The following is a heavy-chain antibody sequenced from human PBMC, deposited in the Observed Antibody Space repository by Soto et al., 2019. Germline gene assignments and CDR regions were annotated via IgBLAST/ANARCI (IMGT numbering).Heavy chain of an antibody. J-gene: IGHJ6*02. Sequence: PGGSLRLSCAASGFTFSSYVMSWVRQAPGKGLEWVSAISGSGGRTYYADSVKGRFTISRDNSEDTLYLQMNSLRAEDTAVYYCARAGQSDGYFALDVWGQGTTVTVSS. CDR2: ISGSGGRT. D-gene: IGHD6-19*01. V-gene: IGHV3-23*01. CDR1: GFTFSSYV. CDR3: ARAGQSDGYFALDV.